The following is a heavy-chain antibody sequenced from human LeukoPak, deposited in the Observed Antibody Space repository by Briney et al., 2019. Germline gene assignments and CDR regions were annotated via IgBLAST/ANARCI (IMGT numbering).Heavy chain of an antibody. V-gene: IGHV1-2*02. Sequence: GASVKVSCKASGYTFTGYYMHWVRQAPGQGPEWMGWINPNSGGTNYAQKFQGRVTMTRDTSISTAYMELSSLRSEDTAVYYCATDYSSGYCSGGSCYSFDYWGQGTLVTVSS. CDR3: ATDYSSGYCSGGSCYSFDY. J-gene: IGHJ4*02. D-gene: IGHD2-15*01. CDR1: GYTFTGYY. CDR2: INPNSGGT.